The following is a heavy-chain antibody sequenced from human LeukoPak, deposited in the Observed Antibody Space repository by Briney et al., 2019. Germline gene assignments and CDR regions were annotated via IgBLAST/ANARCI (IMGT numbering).Heavy chain of an antibody. V-gene: IGHV3-74*01. CDR3: AREDTSLEKYGFDY. CDR1: GFTFSSYW. Sequence: GGSLRLSCAASGFTFSSYWMHWVRQAPGKGLVWVSRTSSDGSSTSYADSVKGRFTISRDNAKNTLYLQMNSLRAEDTAVYYCAREDTSLEKYGFDYWGQGTLVTVSS. D-gene: IGHD5-18*01. CDR2: TSSDGSST. J-gene: IGHJ4*02.